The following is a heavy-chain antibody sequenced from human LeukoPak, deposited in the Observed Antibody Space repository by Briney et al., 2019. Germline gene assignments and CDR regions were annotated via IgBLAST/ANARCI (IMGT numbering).Heavy chain of an antibody. CDR1: GFTVSSNY. V-gene: IGHV3-66*01. Sequence: GGSLRLSCAASGFTVSSNYMSWVRQAPGKGLEWVSVIYSGGSTYYADSVKGRFTISRDNSKNTLYLQMNSLRAEDTAVYYCAGVAYYLTYYYYYGMDVWGQGTTVTVSS. CDR2: IYSGGST. D-gene: IGHD3-10*01. CDR3: AGVAYYLTYYYYYGMDV. J-gene: IGHJ6*02.